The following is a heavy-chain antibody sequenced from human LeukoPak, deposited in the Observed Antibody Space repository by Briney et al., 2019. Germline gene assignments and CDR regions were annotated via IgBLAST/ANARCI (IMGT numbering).Heavy chain of an antibody. CDR2: IYTSGST. CDR3: AGSYDSSGYYYFWQAFDI. CDR1: GGSISSYY. Sequence: KASQTLSLTCTVSGGSISSYYWSWIRQPAGKGLEWIGRIYTSGSTNYNPSLKSRVTMSVDTSKNQFSLKLSSVTAADTAVYYCAGSYDSSGYYYFWQAFDIWGQGTMVTVSS. J-gene: IGHJ3*02. V-gene: IGHV4-4*07. D-gene: IGHD3-22*01.